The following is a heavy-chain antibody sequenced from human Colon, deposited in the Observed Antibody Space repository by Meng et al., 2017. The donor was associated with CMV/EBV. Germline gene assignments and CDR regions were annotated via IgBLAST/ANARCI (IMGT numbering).Heavy chain of an antibody. CDR2: INPNSGGT. CDR3: ARDLEEFDP. Sequence: ASVKVSCKASGGTFSSYAISWVRQAPGQGLEWMGWINPNSGGTNYAQKFQGRVTMTRDTSITTAYMELTRLTSDDTAVYYWARDLEEFDPWGQGTLVTVSS. V-gene: IGHV1-2*02. CDR1: GGTFSSYA. D-gene: IGHD1-1*01. J-gene: IGHJ5*02.